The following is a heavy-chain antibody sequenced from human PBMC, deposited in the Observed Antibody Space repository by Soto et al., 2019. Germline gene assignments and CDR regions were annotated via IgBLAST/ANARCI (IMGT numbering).Heavy chain of an antibody. Sequence: SETLSLTCTVSGGSISTYYWSWIRQPPGKGLEWIGYIYYSGSLNYNPSLKSRVSISVDTSKNQFSLKLTSLTAADTAVYYCASLPSGFISPDFDYWGQGTLVTVSS. CDR3: ASLPSGFISPDFDY. J-gene: IGHJ4*02. CDR2: IYYSGSL. D-gene: IGHD3-10*01. V-gene: IGHV4-59*01. CDR1: GGSISTYY.